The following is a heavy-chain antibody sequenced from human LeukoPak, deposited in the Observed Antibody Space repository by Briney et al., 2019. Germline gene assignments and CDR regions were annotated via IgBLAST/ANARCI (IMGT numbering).Heavy chain of an antibody. Sequence: GGSLRLSCAASGFTFSTYAMSWVCQAPGKGLNWVSTITGSGGTTYYADSVRGRFTISRDNSKNTLFLQMHSLRAEDTAIYYCAKHATEGGSSSTSSWDYWGQGILVTVSS. V-gene: IGHV3-23*01. J-gene: IGHJ4*02. CDR3: AKHATEGGSSSTSSWDY. CDR2: ITGSGGTT. CDR1: GFTFSTYA. D-gene: IGHD2-2*01.